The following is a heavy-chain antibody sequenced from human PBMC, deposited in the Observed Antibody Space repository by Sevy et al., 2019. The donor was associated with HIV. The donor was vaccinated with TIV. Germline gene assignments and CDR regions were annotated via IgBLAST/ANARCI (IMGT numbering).Heavy chain of an antibody. D-gene: IGHD3-22*01. CDR1: GFTFSNVW. CDR2: IKSITDGGTG. CDR3: ATAEGDSSDYNQFNY. Sequence: GGCLRLSCAASGFTFSNVWMTWIRQAPGEGLEWVGHIKSITDGGTGHYATSGGGRFTISRHDSKNTLYLQMSSLKAADSAVYYCATAEGDSSDYNQFNYWGQGTTVTVSS. V-gene: IGHV3-15*01. J-gene: IGHJ4*02.